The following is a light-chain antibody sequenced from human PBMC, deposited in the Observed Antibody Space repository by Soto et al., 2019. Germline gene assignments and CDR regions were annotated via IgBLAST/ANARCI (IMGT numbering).Light chain of an antibody. CDR3: QQYYRLPYT. CDR1: LSVSTN. V-gene: IGKV3-15*01. Sequence: VMTQSPATLSVSPGDRATITCRASLSVSTNLAWYQQKPGKAPRLLIYAASTWDTGIPARFSGSGSGTEFTFSINSLQSEDLANYFCQQYYRLPYTFGQGTKREI. J-gene: IGKJ2*01. CDR2: AAS.